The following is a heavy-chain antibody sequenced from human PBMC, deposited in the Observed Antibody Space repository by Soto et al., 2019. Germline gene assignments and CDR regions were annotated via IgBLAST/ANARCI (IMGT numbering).Heavy chain of an antibody. D-gene: IGHD3-3*02. Sequence: PSETLSLTCNVSGGSISSSRSYWAWIRQPPGKGLEWIANIFYSGSTYYNPSLASRVTVSVDTSKNQFSLKLSSVTAADTAVYYCARRSSRLLVYNYWGQGTLVTVSS. CDR2: IFYSGST. CDR1: GGSISSSRSY. J-gene: IGHJ4*02. V-gene: IGHV4-39*01. CDR3: ARRSSRLLVYNY.